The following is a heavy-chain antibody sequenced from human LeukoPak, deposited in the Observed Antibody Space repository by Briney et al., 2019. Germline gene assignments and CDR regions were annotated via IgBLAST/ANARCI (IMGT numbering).Heavy chain of an antibody. J-gene: IGHJ1*01. Sequence: LPGGSLRLSCAASGFTFDEYGMSWVRQAPGKGLEWVCGITRNGGSTGYADSVKGRFTISRDNAKNSVYLQMNSLRAEDTALYYCVRSITMFQHWGQGTLVTVSS. D-gene: IGHD5-24*01. CDR3: VRSITMFQH. V-gene: IGHV3-20*04. CDR2: ITRNGGST. CDR1: GFTFDEYG.